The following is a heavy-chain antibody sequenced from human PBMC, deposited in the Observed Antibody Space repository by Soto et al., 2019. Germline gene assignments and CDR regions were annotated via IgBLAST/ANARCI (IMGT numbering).Heavy chain of an antibody. Sequence: PGGSLRLSCAASGFTFSSYAMSWVRQAPGKGLEWVSAISGSGGSTYYADSVKGRFTISRDNSKNTLYLQMNSLRAEDTAVCYCAQPTYYDFWSGYGRNPDYYYYGMDVWGQGTTVTVSS. J-gene: IGHJ6*02. CDR1: GFTFSSYA. CDR2: ISGSGGST. CDR3: AQPTYYDFWSGYGRNPDYYYYGMDV. V-gene: IGHV3-23*01. D-gene: IGHD3-3*01.